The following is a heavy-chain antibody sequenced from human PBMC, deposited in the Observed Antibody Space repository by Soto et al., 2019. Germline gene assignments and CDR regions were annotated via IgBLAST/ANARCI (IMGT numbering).Heavy chain of an antibody. CDR2: INSGASTT. CDR3: TRGPSCGFGYDY. V-gene: IGHV3-74*01. CDR1: GFTFSSTW. D-gene: IGHD3-10*01. Sequence: EVQLVESGGGLVQPGGSLRLSCAASGFTFSSTWMHWVRQAPGKGLVWVSRINSGASTTNYADSVKGRFTISRDNAKNTLYLQMDSLTAEDTAVYYCTRGPSCGFGYDYWGQGTLVTVSA. J-gene: IGHJ4*02.